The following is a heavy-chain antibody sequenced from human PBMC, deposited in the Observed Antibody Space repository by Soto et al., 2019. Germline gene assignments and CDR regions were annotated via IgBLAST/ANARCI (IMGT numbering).Heavy chain of an antibody. Sequence: QLQLQEPGPGLVKPSETLSLTCTVSGGSISSSSYYWGWIRQPPGKGLEWIGSIYYSGSTYYNPSLKSRVTISVDTSKNQLSLKLSSVTAADTAVYYCARGGYDILTGYYDWFDPWGQGTLVTVSS. V-gene: IGHV4-39*01. CDR1: GGSISSSSYY. D-gene: IGHD3-9*01. CDR3: ARGGYDILTGYYDWFDP. J-gene: IGHJ5*02. CDR2: IYYSGST.